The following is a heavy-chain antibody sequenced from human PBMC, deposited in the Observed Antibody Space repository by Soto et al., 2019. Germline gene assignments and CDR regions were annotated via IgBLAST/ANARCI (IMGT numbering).Heavy chain of an antibody. V-gene: IGHV4-4*07. J-gene: IGHJ5*02. CDR3: ARSIAAVAYDWFDP. D-gene: IGHD6-13*01. Sequence: SETLSLTCTVSGGSVSSYYWSWIRQPAGKGLEWIGRIYTSGSTNYNPSLKSRVTVSVDTSKNQFSLKLSSVTAADTAVYYCARSIAAVAYDWFDPWGQGTLVTSPQ. CDR2: IYTSGST. CDR1: GGSVSSYY.